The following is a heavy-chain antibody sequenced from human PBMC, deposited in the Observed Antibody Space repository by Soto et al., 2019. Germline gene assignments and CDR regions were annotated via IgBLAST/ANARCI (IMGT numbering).Heavy chain of an antibody. J-gene: IGHJ4*02. CDR3: ARDQVCSGGSCYKPPYYFDY. D-gene: IGHD2-15*01. CDR1: GFTFSSYW. Sequence: GESLKISCAASGFTFSSYWMSWVRQAPGKGLEWVANIKQDGSEKYYVDSVKGRFTISRDNAKNSLYLQMNSLRAEDTAVYYCARDQVCSGGSCYKPPYYFDYWGQGTLVTVSS. CDR2: IKQDGSEK. V-gene: IGHV3-7*01.